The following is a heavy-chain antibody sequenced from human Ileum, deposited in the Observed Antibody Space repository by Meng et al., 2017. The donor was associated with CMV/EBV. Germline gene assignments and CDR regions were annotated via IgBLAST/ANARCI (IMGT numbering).Heavy chain of an antibody. CDR3: FWGDL. J-gene: IGHJ5*02. CDR1: GFTFSSYD. CDR2: IRNDGTNK. Sequence: GGSLRLSCAASGFTFSSYDMHWVRQAPGKGLEWVAVIRNDGTNKYYADSVKGRFTVSRDNSKSTLYLQMNGLRVEDTAVYYCFWGDLWGQGTLVTVPQ. D-gene: IGHD3-16*01. V-gene: IGHV3-30*02.